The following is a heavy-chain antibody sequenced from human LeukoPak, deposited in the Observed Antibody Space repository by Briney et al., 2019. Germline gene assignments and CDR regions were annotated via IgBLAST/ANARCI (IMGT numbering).Heavy chain of an antibody. V-gene: IGHV3-11*06. Sequence: PGGSLRLSCAASGFTFSDYYMSWIRQAPGKGLEWVSSISSSSSYIYYADSVKGRFTISRDNAKNSLYLQMNSLRAEDTAVYYCARDTPYYYDSSGYYRVSDYWGQGTLVTVSS. J-gene: IGHJ4*02. CDR3: ARDTPYYYDSSGYYRVSDY. CDR1: GFTFSDYY. D-gene: IGHD3-22*01. CDR2: ISSSSSYI.